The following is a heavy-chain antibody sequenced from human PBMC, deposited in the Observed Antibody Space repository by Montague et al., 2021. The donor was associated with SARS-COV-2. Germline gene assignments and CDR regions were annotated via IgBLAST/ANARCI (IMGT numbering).Heavy chain of an antibody. V-gene: IGHV4-4*07. Sequence: SETLSLTCTVSGASVRTYYWSWIRQPAGKKLEWMGRLYTSGSTYYNPSFKSRVTMSLDTSKNLFSLNLSSMTAADTAVYYCASDGAENSFPYYHEQDVWGQGTAVTVSS. J-gene: IGHJ6*02. CDR3: ASDGAENSFPYYHEQDV. CDR2: LYTSGST. D-gene: IGHD1-26*01. CDR1: GASVRTYY.